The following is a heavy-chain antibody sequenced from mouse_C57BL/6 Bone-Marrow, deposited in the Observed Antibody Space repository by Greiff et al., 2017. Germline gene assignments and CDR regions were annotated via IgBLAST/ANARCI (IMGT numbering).Heavy chain of an antibody. J-gene: IGHJ3*01. CDR1: GYTFTSDW. D-gene: IGHD1-1*01. V-gene: IGHV1-69*01. Sequence: QVQLQQPGAELVMPGASVKLSCKASGYTFTSDWMHWVKQRPGQGLEWIGEIDPSDSYTNYNQKFKGKSTLTVDKSSSTAYMQLSSLTSEDSAVYYGGRDGNSYDWFAYWGQGTRVTVSA. CDR2: IDPSDSYT. CDR3: GRDGNSYDWFAY.